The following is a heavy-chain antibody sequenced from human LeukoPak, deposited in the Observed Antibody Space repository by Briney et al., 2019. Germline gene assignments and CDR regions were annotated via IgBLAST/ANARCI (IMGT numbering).Heavy chain of an antibody. D-gene: IGHD3-22*01. Sequence: GGSLRLSCAASGFTVSGNYMSWVRQAPGKGLEWVSVIYSGDNTYYADSVKGRFTISRDNSKNTLYLQMNSLRAEDTAVYYCAKDRSYYYDSSGYYAIVWGQGTLVTVSS. CDR3: AKDRSYYYDSSGYYAIV. CDR1: GFTVSGNY. V-gene: IGHV3-53*01. J-gene: IGHJ4*02. CDR2: IYSGDNT.